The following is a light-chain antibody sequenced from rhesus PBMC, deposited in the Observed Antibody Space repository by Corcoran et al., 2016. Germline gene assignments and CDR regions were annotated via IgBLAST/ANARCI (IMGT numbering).Light chain of an antibody. Sequence: EIVMTQSPATLALSPGERATLSCRASQSVSSYLAWYQQKPGQAPRLLIYGASSRATGIPDRVSGRGSGTEVTLTLSSLEPEDVGVYFCLQSSNWPRTFGQGTKVEIK. CDR1: QSVSSY. CDR2: GAS. J-gene: IGKJ1*01. CDR3: LQSSNWPRT. V-gene: IGKV3-24*04.